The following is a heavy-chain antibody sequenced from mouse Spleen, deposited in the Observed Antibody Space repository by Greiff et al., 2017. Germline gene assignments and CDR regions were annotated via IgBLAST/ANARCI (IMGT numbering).Heavy chain of an antibody. Sequence: VQLKESGPVLVKPGASVKMSCKASGYTFTDYYMNWVKQSHGKSLEWIGVINPYNGGTSYNQKFKGKATLTVDKSSSTAYMELNSLTSEDSAVYYCARRGYGNPFDYWGQGTTLTVSS. CDR2: INPYNGGT. J-gene: IGHJ2*01. CDR3: ARRGYGNPFDY. V-gene: IGHV1-19*01. D-gene: IGHD2-10*02. CDR1: GYTFTDYY.